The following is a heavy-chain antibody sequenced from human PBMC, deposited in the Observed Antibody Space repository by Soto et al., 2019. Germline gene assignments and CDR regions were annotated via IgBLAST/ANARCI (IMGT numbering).Heavy chain of an antibody. J-gene: IGHJ6*02. D-gene: IGHD3-10*01. V-gene: IGHV3-48*01. CDR3: EREIPSSIWFGEVGYYYYYGRDV. CDR2: ISSSSSTI. CDR1: GFTFSSYS. Sequence: HPXGSLRLSCAASGFTFSSYSMNWVRQAPGKGLEWVSYISSSSSTIYYADSVKGRFTISRDNAKNSLYLQMNSLRAEDTAVYYCEREIPSSIWFGEVGYYYYYGRDVWGQGTTVTVSS.